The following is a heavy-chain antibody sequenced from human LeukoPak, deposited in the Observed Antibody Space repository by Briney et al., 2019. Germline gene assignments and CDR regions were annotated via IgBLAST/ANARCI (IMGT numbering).Heavy chain of an antibody. CDR3: TTGGSPYYYDSSGYYLTFDY. Sequence: PGGSLRLSCAASGFTFSNAWMSWVRQAPGKGLEWVGRIKSKTDGGTTDYAAPVKGRFTISRDDSKNTLYLQMNSLKTEDTAVYYCTTGGSPYYYDSSGYYLTFDYWGQGTLVTVSS. CDR1: GFTFSNAW. V-gene: IGHV3-15*01. J-gene: IGHJ4*02. CDR2: IKSKTDGGTT. D-gene: IGHD3-22*01.